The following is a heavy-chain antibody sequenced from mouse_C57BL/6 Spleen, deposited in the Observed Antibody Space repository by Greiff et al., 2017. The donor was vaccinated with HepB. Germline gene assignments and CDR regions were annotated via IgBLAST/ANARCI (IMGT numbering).Heavy chain of an antibody. J-gene: IGHJ4*01. D-gene: IGHD1-1*01. CDR1: GYSITSGYY. V-gene: IGHV3-6*01. CDR2: ISYDGSN. CDR3: ARGFITTVVAGAMDY. Sequence: EVKLEESGPGLVKPSQSLSLTCSVTGYSITSGYYWNWIRQFPGNKLEWMGYISYDGSNNYNPSLKNRISITRDTSKNQFFLKLNSVTTEDTATYYCARGFITTVVAGAMDYWGQGTSVTVSS.